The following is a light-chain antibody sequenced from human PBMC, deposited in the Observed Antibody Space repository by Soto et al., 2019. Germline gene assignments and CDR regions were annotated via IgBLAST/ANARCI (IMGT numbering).Light chain of an antibody. CDR1: SGHSSYI. J-gene: IGLJ3*02. Sequence: QPVLTQSSSASASLGSSVKFTCTLSSGHSSYIIAWHQQQPGKAPRYLMKLEGSGSYNKGSGVPDRFSGSSSGADRYLTISNLQFEDEADYYCETWDSNIGVFGGGTKVTVL. V-gene: IGLV4-60*02. CDR2: LEGSGSY. CDR3: ETWDSNIGV.